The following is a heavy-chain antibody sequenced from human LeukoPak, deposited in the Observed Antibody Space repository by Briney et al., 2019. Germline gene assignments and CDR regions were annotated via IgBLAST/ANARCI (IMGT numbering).Heavy chain of an antibody. V-gene: IGHV3-23*01. D-gene: IGHD5-12*01. J-gene: IGHJ4*02. CDR3: ARGGRYSSYVFDY. Sequence: GGSLRLSCAASGFTFSSYAMSWVRQAPGKGLEWVSAISGSGGSTYYADSVKGRFTISRDNSKNTLYLQMNSLRAEDTAVYYCARGGRYSSYVFDYWGQGTLVTVSS. CDR2: ISGSGGST. CDR1: GFTFSSYA.